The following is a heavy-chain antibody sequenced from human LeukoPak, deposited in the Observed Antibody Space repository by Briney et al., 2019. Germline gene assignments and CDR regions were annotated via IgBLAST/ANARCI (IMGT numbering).Heavy chain of an antibody. V-gene: IGHV4-30-2*01. CDR3: ARDFQDYFDY. CDR2: IYHSGST. Sequence: PSETLSLTCTVSGGSISSGSYYWSWIRQPPGKGLEWIGYIYHSGSTYYNPSPKSRVTISVDRSKNQFSLKLSSVTAADTAVYYCARDFQDYFDYWGQGTLVTVSS. J-gene: IGHJ4*02. CDR1: GGSISSGSYY.